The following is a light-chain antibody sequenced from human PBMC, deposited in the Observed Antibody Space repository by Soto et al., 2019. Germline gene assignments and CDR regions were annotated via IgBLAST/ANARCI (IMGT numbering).Light chain of an antibody. J-gene: IGLJ1*01. CDR3: TSYAGGNNV. V-gene: IGLV2-8*01. CDR2: EVN. CDR1: SSDVGRYNY. Sequence: QSALTQPPSASGSPGQSVTISCTRTSSDVGRYNYVSWYQQRPGKVPKLMVYEVNKRPSGVPDRFSGSKSGNTASLTVSGLQTEDEADYYCTSYAGGNNVFGTGTKVTVL.